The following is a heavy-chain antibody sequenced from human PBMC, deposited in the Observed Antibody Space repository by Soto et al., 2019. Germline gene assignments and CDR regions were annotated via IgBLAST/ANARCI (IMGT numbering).Heavy chain of an antibody. CDR1: GFTFTTYW. V-gene: IGHV3-7*03. J-gene: IGHJ4*02. D-gene: IGHD1-26*01. CDR3: AREWSPPLAVFDY. CDR2: IKQDGSEK. Sequence: PGGSRRLSCAASGFTFTTYWMSWVRQAPGKGLEWVANIKQDGSEKYYVDSVRGRFTISRDNAWNSVSLQMNSLGVEDTAVYFCAREWSPPLAVFDYWGQGVLVTVS.